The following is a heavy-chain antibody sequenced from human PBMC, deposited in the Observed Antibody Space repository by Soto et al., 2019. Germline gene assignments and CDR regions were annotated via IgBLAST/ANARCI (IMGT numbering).Heavy chain of an antibody. D-gene: IGHD3-3*01. V-gene: IGHV3-49*03. CDR2: IRSKAYGGTT. CDR1: GFTFGDYA. Sequence: GGSMRLSCTASGFTFGDYAMSWFRQAPGKGLEWVGFIRSKAYGGTTEYAASVKGRFTISRDDSKSIAYLQMNSLKTEDTAVYYCTRENFGGVIIPRPACYYGMDGRGQGTTVT. CDR3: TRENFGGVIIPRPACYYGMDG. J-gene: IGHJ6*02.